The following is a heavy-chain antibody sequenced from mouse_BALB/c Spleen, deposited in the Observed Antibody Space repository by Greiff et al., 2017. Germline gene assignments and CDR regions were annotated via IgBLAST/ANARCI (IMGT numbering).Heavy chain of an antibody. CDR2: INPGSGGT. J-gene: IGHJ4*01. V-gene: IGHV1-54*01. CDR3: ARSRIHYYGMDY. CDR1: GYAFTNYL. Sequence: VQLQQSGAELVRPGTSVKVSCKASGYAFTNYLIEWVKQRPGQGLEWIGVINPGSGGTNYNEKFKGKATLTADKSSSTAYMQLSSLTSDDSAVYFCARSRIHYYGMDYWGQGTSVTVSS.